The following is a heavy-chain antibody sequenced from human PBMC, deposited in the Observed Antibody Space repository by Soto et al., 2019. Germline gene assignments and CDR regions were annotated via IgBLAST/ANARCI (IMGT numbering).Heavy chain of an antibody. J-gene: IGHJ4*02. Sequence: HVQLVQSGAEVKKPGASVKVSCKASGYTFTDSAMHWVRQAPGQGLEWMAWINPNSGATRYAQKFQGRVTTTRDPSITTGYMELSRLTSDDTAVYYCARDLTGDVGGWGRGTLVTVSS. CDR3: ARDLTGDVGG. CDR2: INPNSGAT. V-gene: IGHV1-2*02. D-gene: IGHD7-27*01. CDR1: GYTFTDSA.